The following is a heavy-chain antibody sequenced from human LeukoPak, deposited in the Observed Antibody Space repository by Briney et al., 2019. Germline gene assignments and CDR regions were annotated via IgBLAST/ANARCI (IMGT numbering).Heavy chain of an antibody. CDR3: ARHFGKGQWLAPFDY. Sequence: PSETLSLTCTVSGGSISSSSYYWGWIRQPPGKGLEWIGSIYYSGSTYYNPSLKSRVTISVDTSKNQSSLKLSSVTAADTAVYYCARHFGKGQWLAPFDYWGQGTLVTVSS. CDR2: IYYSGST. J-gene: IGHJ4*02. V-gene: IGHV4-39*01. D-gene: IGHD6-19*01. CDR1: GGSISSSSYY.